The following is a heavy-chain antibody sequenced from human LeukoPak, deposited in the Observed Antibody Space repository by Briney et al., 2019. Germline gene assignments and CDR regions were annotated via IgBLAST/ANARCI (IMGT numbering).Heavy chain of an antibody. V-gene: IGHV4-39*07. D-gene: IGHD2-2*01. CDR1: GGSISSSSYY. CDR3: ARGRPGPGWFDP. CDR2: IYYSGST. Sequence: AETLSLTCTVSGGSISSSSYYWGWIRQPPGKGLEWIGSIYYSGSTYYNPSLKSRVTISVDTSKNQFSLKLSSVTAADTAVYYCARGRPGPGWFDPWGQGTLVTVSS. J-gene: IGHJ5*02.